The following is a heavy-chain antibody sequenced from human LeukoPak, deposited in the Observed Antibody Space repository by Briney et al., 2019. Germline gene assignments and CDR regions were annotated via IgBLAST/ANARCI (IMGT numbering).Heavy chain of an antibody. CDR1: GFTFSSYS. J-gene: IGHJ4*02. CDR3: ATEKGDSPDY. Sequence: GGSLRLSCAAPGFTFSSYSMNWVRQAPGKGLEWVSYISTSSITIYYADSVKGRFTISRDNSKNTLYLQMNSLRADDTAVYYCATEKGDSPDYWGQGTLVTVSS. CDR2: ISTSSITI. V-gene: IGHV3-48*01. D-gene: IGHD3-16*01.